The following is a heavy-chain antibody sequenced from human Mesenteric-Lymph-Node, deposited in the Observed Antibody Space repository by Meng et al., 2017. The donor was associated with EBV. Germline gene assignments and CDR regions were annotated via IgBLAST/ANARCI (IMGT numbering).Heavy chain of an antibody. CDR2: IYYTGHT. CDR3: ATNDNYRNDY. V-gene: IGHV4-31*03. D-gene: IGHD5-24*01. Sequence: QLQGPGPGLGKSSQTLALTCTVPGGSISSGNYYWNWIRQHPGKGLEWIGYIYYTGHTYYNPSLRSRVTISIDTSKNQFSLSLHSVTAADTAVYYCATNDNYRNDYWGQGTLVTVSS. CDR1: GGSISSGNYY. J-gene: IGHJ4*02.